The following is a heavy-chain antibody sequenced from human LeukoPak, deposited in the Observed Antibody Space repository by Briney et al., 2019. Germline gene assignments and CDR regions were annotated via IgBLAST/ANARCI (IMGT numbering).Heavy chain of an antibody. V-gene: IGHV4-59*08. J-gene: IGHJ4*02. Sequence: SETLSLTCGVSGGSIGTYYWSWIRQPPGKGLEYLGYIYHTGTTSYNPSLKSRVTISVDTSKNQFSLRLSSVTAADTALYYCARSPGLGYSGGSCHFDYWGQGILVTVSS. D-gene: IGHD2-15*01. CDR1: GGSIGTYY. CDR3: ARSPGLGYSGGSCHFDY. CDR2: IYHTGTT.